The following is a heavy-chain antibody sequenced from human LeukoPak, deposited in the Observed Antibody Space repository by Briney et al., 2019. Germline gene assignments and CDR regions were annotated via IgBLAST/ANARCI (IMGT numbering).Heavy chain of an antibody. D-gene: IGHD6-19*01. V-gene: IGHV3-48*02. CDR2: ISSSSSTI. Sequence: PGGSLRLSGAASGFTFSSYSMNWVGQAPGKGLEWVSYISSSSSTIYYADSVKGRFTISRDNAKNSLYLQMNSLRDEDTAVYYCARDPSSGLLFFDYWGQGTGVTVSS. CDR1: GFTFSSYS. J-gene: IGHJ4*02. CDR3: ARDPSSGLLFFDY.